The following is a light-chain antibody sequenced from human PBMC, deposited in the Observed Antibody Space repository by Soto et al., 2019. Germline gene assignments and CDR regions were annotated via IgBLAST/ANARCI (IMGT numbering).Light chain of an antibody. V-gene: IGKV1-39*01. CDR2: AAS. CDR1: QSITGY. J-gene: IGKJ2*01. Sequence: DIQMTQSPSSLSASVGDRVTITCRASQSITGYLNWYQQKPGKAPKLLIYAASSLQSGVPSRFSGSGSGTDFTLTISSPQRDDFATYFCQQSLGIPYTFGQGTRLETK. CDR3: QQSLGIPYT.